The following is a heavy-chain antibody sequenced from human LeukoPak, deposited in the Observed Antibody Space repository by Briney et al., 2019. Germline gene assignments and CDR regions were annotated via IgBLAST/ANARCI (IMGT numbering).Heavy chain of an antibody. CDR3: AKDPPVEVGGNY. J-gene: IGHJ4*02. CDR1: GFTFSSYA. Sequence: GGPLRLSCAASGFTFSSYAMSWVRQAPGKGLEWVSAISGSGGSTYYADSVKGRFTISRDNSKNTLYLQMNSLRAEDTAVYFCAKDPPVEVGGNYWGQGTLVTVSS. D-gene: IGHD2-15*01. V-gene: IGHV3-23*01. CDR2: ISGSGGST.